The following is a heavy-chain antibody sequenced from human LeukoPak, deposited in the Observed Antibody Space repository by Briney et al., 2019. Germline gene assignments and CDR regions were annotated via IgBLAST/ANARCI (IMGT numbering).Heavy chain of an antibody. CDR1: GFTFTKAW. Sequence: GGSLRLSCAASGFTFTKAWMSWVRQAPGKGLEWVGRIKTKTDGGTTDYAAPVKGRFTISRNDSKNTLYLHMNSLRAEDTAVYYCARGPLALATRPPGYFDYWGQGTLVTVSS. J-gene: IGHJ4*02. CDR2: IKTKTDGGTT. V-gene: IGHV3-15*01. D-gene: IGHD3-3*02. CDR3: ARGPLALATRPPGYFDY.